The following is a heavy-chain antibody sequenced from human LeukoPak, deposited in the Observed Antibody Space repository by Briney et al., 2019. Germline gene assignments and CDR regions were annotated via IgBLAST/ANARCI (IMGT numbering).Heavy chain of an antibody. Sequence: PSETLSLTCTVFGYSITTGYYWGWIRQPPGKGLEWIGSIYHSGSTFYNPSLKSRVTISVDTSKNQFSLKLSSVTAADTAVYYCARDWRSRLRYFDWDAFDIWGQGTMVTVSS. J-gene: IGHJ3*02. V-gene: IGHV4-38-2*02. CDR3: ARDWRSRLRYFDWDAFDI. D-gene: IGHD3-9*01. CDR2: IYHSGST. CDR1: GYSITTGYY.